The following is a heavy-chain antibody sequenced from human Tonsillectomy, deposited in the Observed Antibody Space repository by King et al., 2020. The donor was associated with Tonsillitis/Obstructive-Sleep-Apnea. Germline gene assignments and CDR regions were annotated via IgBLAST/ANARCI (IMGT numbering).Heavy chain of an antibody. J-gene: IGHJ6*04. D-gene: IGHD3-10*01. V-gene: IGHV3-11*05. CDR2: LSGGGGHT. CDR1: GFTFSDYY. CDR3: ARGSMDQGAPEGV. Sequence: VQLVESGGGLVKPGGSLRLSCAASGFTFSDYYMTWVRQVPGKGLEWVSFLSGGGGHTKYADSVKGRFTISRDNAKNSLYLQMPSLRAEDTAVYYCARGSMDQGAPEGVWGKGTTVTVSS.